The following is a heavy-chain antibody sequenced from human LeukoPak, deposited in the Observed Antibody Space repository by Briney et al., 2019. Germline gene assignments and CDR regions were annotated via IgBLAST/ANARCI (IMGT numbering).Heavy chain of an antibody. CDR1: GFTFDDYG. Sequence: PGGSLRLSCAASGFTFDDYGMSWVRQAPGKGLVWVSRINTDGSITSYADSVKGRFTISRDTAKNTLYLQMNSLRAEDTAIYYCARVAGGTTFDYWGQGARVTVSS. J-gene: IGHJ4*02. CDR3: ARVAGGTTFDY. D-gene: IGHD6-13*01. CDR2: INTDGSIT. V-gene: IGHV3-74*01.